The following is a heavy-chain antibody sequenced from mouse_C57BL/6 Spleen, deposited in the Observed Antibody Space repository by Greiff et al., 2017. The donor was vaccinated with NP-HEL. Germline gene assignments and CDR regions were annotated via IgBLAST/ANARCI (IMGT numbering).Heavy chain of an antibody. V-gene: IGHV3-6*01. J-gene: IGHJ2*01. CDR3: ARGLGGYFDY. CDR2: ISYDGSN. CDR1: GYSITSGYY. D-gene: IGHD4-1*01. Sequence: EVKLVESGPGLVKPSQSLSLTCSVTGYSITSGYYWNWIRRFPGNKLEWMGYISYDGSNNYNPSLKNRISITRDTSKNQFFLKLNSVTTEDTATYYCARGLGGYFDYWGQGTTLTVSS.